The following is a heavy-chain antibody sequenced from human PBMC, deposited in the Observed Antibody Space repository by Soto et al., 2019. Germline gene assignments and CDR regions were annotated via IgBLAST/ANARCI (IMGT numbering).Heavy chain of an antibody. V-gene: IGHV1-69*01. Sequence: QVQLVQSGAEVKKPASSVKVSCKASGGIFSRHGINWVRQAPGQGLEWMGGILPIFGTSKYAEKFQGRVTITADESTSTVYMHLSSLTSEDTGVYFCARSQGGEFQLLYALDVWGQGTMVTVSS. CDR2: ILPIFGTS. CDR1: GGIFSRHG. D-gene: IGHD2-2*01. J-gene: IGHJ3*01. CDR3: ARSQGGEFQLLYALDV.